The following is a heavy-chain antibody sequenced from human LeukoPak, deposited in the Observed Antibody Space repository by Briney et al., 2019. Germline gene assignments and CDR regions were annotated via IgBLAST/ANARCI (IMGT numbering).Heavy chain of an antibody. J-gene: IGHJ4*02. Sequence: SETLSLTCTVSGGSISSYYWSWIWQPPGKGLEWIGYIYYSGSTNYNPSLESRVTISVDTSKNQFSLKLSSVTAADTAVYYCARGRYGGNDLDYWGQGTLVTVSS. CDR1: GGSISSYY. CDR2: IYYSGST. D-gene: IGHD4-23*01. V-gene: IGHV4-59*08. CDR3: ARGRYGGNDLDY.